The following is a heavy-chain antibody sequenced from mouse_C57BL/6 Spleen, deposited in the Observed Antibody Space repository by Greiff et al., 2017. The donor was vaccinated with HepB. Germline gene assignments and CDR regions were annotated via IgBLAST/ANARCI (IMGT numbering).Heavy chain of an antibody. CDR2: IYPGDGDT. CDR3: ARGGYYYGSSYEGFAY. D-gene: IGHD1-1*01. Sequence: VKLVESGPELVKPGASVKISCKASGYAFSSSWMNWVKQRPGKGLEWIGRIYPGDGDTNYNGKFKGKATLTADKSSSTAYMQLSSLTSEDSAVYFCARGGYYYGSSYEGFAYWGQGTLVTVSA. J-gene: IGHJ3*01. CDR1: GYAFSSSW. V-gene: IGHV1-82*01.